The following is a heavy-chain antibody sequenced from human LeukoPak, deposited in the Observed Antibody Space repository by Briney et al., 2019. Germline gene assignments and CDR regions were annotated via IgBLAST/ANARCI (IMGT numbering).Heavy chain of an antibody. CDR3: ARGADCSSTSCYGHWFDP. V-gene: IGHV4-61*01. J-gene: IGHJ5*02. CDR1: GDSISISSYH. CDR2: SFSGSA. Sequence: SETLSLTCTVSGDSISISSYHWSWVRRPPGKGLEWIGYSFSGSANYNPSLKSRVTISLDTSKNQFSLKLSSVTAADTAVYYCARGADCSSTSCYGHWFDPWGQGTLVTVSS. D-gene: IGHD2-2*01.